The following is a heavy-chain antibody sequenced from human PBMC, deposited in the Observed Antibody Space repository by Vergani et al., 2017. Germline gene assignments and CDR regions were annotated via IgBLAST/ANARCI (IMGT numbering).Heavy chain of an antibody. Sequence: QVQLVQSGAEVKKPGSSVKVSCKASGGTFSNYAISWVRQAPGQGLEWMGGIITIFGSANSAQMFQGRVTITADESTSTAYMELSSLRSEDTAVYYCARGGITIFGVADYYYYDMDVWGKGTTVTVSS. D-gene: IGHD3-3*01. CDR3: ARGGITIFGVADYYYYDMDV. V-gene: IGHV1-69*01. CDR2: IITIFGSA. J-gene: IGHJ6*03. CDR1: GGTFSNYA.